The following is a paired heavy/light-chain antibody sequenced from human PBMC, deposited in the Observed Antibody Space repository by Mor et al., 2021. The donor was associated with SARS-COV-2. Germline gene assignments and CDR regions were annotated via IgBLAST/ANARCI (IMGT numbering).Light chain of an antibody. CDR3: MQGTHWPLT. CDR1: QSLVHSDGNTY. V-gene: IGKV2-30*02. J-gene: IGKJ1*01. Sequence: DVVMTQSPLSLPVTLGQPASISCRSSQSLVHSDGNTYLNWFQQRPGQSPRRLIYKVSNRDSGVPDRFSGSGSGIDFTLKISRVEAEDVGVYYCMQGTHWPLTFGQGTKVEIK. CDR2: KVS.
Heavy chain of an antibody. V-gene: IGHV3-30-3*01. CDR1: GFTFNDYT. CDR3: ARGDEYSGSQFDY. D-gene: IGHD5-12*01. J-gene: IGHJ4*02. CDR2: ISYDGNNK. Sequence: QVQLVESGGGVVQPGRSLRLSCAASGFTFNDYTMHWVRQAPGKGLEWVAIISYDGNNKYFADFVKGRFTISRDNSKNTLSLQMNSLRVEDTAVYYCARGDEYSGSQFDYWGQGTLVTVSS.